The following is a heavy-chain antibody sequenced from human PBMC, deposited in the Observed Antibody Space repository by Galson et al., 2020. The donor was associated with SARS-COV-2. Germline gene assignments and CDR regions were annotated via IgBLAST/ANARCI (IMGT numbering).Heavy chain of an antibody. D-gene: IGHD3-10*01. V-gene: IGHV1-2*06. Sequence: DSVKVSCKASGYTFSGHFMHWVRLAPGQGLEWMGRINPNSGDTDVAQKFQGRVTMTTDTSLTTAYMELSRLTSDDTAVYYCTRGSNSSPFYHFDPLRQVTLVTVSS. J-gene: IGHJ5*02. CDR2: INPNSGDT. CDR3: TRGSNSSPFYHFDP. CDR1: GYTFSGHF.